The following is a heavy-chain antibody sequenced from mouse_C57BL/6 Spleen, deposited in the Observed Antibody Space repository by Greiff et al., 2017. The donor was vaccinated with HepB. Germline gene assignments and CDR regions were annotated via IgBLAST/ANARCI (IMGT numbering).Heavy chain of an antibody. CDR1: GYSITSGYY. J-gene: IGHJ2*01. D-gene: IGHD4-1*01. V-gene: IGHV3-6*01. Sequence: EVKLQESGPGLVKPSQSLSLTCSVTGYSITSGYYWNWIRQFPGNKLEWMGYISYDGSNNYNPSLKNRISITRDTSKNQFFLKLNSVTTEDTATYYCARDWDGLDYWGQGTTLTVSS. CDR2: ISYDGSN. CDR3: ARDWDGLDY.